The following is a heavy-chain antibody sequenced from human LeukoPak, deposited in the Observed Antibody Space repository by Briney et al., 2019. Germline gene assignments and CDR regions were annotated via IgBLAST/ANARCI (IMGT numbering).Heavy chain of an antibody. CDR3: ARSYSSSRDDVFDI. CDR1: GGSFSGYY. Sequence: SETLSLTCAVYGGSFSGYYWSWIRQPPGKGLEWIGEINHSGSTNYNPSLKSRVTISVDTSKNQFSLKLSSVTAADTAVYYCARSYSSSRDDVFDIWGQGTMVTVSS. V-gene: IGHV4-34*01. CDR2: INHSGST. D-gene: IGHD6-6*01. J-gene: IGHJ3*02.